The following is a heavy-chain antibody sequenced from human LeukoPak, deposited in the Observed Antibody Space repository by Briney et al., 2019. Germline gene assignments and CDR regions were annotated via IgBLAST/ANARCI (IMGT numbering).Heavy chain of an antibody. V-gene: IGHV3-53*01. J-gene: IGHJ4*02. D-gene: IGHD3-22*01. CDR1: GFTVSSNY. CDR3: AKDYDSSGYFDY. Sequence: GGSLRLSCAASGFTVSSNYTSWVRQAPGKGLEWVSVIYSGGSTYYADSVKGRFTISRDNSKNTLYLQMNSLRAEDTAVYYCAKDYDSSGYFDYWGQGTLVTVSS. CDR2: IYSGGST.